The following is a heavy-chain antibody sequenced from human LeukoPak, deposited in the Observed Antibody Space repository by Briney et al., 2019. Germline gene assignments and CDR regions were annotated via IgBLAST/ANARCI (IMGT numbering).Heavy chain of an antibody. D-gene: IGHD2-2*01. V-gene: IGHV3-23*01. J-gene: IGHJ5*02. CDR3: AKEGGIRCYFCWFDP. CDR2: LSGRGDDT. Sequence: AGGSLRLSCAASGFPFSTYAMSWVRQAPGEGLEWVSALSGRGDDTYYADSVKGRFTISRDNSKNTLYLQMNSLRAEDTAVYYCAKEGGIRCYFCWFDPWGQGSLVTVSS. CDR1: GFPFSTYA.